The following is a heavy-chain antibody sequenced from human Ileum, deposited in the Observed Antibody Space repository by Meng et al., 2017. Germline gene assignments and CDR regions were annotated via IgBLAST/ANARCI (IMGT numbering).Heavy chain of an antibody. CDR1: GYTFTTYA. CDR2: IKTNSGNP. Sequence: QVQLVQSGSEVKKPGASVKASCKASGYTFTTYAMNWVRQAPGQGLEWMGWIKTNSGNPTYAQGFTGRFVFSLDTSVSTAYLQISSLKAEDTAVYYCARRDNQGPGFGVDYWGQGTLVTVSS. CDR3: ARRDNQGPGFGVDY. V-gene: IGHV7-4-1*02. J-gene: IGHJ4*02. D-gene: IGHD3-10*01.